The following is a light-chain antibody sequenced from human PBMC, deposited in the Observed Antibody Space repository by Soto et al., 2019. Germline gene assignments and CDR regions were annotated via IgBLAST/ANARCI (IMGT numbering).Light chain of an antibody. Sequence: QSALTQPPSASGSPGQSVTISCTGTSSDVGGYKYVSWYQQYPGKAPKLMIYAVNKRPPGVPDRFSGSKSGNTASLTVSGLQAEDEADYYCSSYAGSNNYVFGTGTKVTV. CDR3: SSYAGSNNYV. CDR1: SSDVGGYKY. J-gene: IGLJ1*01. V-gene: IGLV2-8*01. CDR2: AVN.